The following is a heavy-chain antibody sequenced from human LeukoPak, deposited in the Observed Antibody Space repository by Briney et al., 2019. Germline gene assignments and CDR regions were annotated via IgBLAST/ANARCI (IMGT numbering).Heavy chain of an antibody. V-gene: IGHV4-61*02. CDR2: IYTSGST. Sequence: SETLSLTCTVSGGSISNGSYYWSWIRQPAGKGLEWIGRIYTSGSTNYNPSLKSRVTISVDTSKNQFSLKLSSVTAADTAVYYCASGLRYFDLYYWGQGTLVTVSS. CDR1: GGSISNGSYY. J-gene: IGHJ4*02. CDR3: ASGLRYFDLYY. D-gene: IGHD3-9*01.